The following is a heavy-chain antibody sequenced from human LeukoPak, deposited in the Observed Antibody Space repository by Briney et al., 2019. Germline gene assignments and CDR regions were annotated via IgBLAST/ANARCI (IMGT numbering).Heavy chain of an antibody. Sequence: ASVKVSCKASGYTFTGYYMHWVRQAPGQGLEWMGWTNPNSGGTNYAQKFQGRVTMTRDTSISTAYMELSRLRSDDTAVYYCAREFRYYYDSSGRNAYDYWGQGTLVTVSS. CDR2: TNPNSGGT. CDR3: AREFRYYYDSSGRNAYDY. V-gene: IGHV1-2*02. D-gene: IGHD3-22*01. CDR1: GYTFTGYY. J-gene: IGHJ4*02.